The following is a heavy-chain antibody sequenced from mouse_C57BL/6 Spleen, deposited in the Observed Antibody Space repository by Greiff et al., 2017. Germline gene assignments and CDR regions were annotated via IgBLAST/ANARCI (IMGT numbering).Heavy chain of an antibody. J-gene: IGHJ1*03. Sequence: QVQLQQPGTELVKPGASVKLSCKASGYTFTSYWMHWVKQRPGQGLEWIGNINPSNGGTNYNEKFKSKATLTVDKSSSPAYMQLSSLTSEDSAVYYCARSFYAGFFYFDVWGTGTTVTVSS. CDR3: ARSFYAGFFYFDV. V-gene: IGHV1-53*01. CDR2: INPSNGGT. CDR1: GYTFTSYW. D-gene: IGHD2-3*01.